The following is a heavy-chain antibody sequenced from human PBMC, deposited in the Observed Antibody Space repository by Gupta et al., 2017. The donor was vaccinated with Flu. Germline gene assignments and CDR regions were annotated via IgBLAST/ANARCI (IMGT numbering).Heavy chain of an antibody. Sequence: QVQLQQWGAGLLKPSETLSLTCAVYGGSFSGYYWSWIRQPPGKGLEWIGEINHSGSTNYNPSLKSRVTISVDTSKNQFSLKLSSVTAADTAVYYCARLLVRVLVFTYFDYWGQGTLVTVSS. CDR1: GGSFSGYY. CDR2: INHSGST. J-gene: IGHJ4*02. D-gene: IGHD3-10*02. CDR3: ARLLVRVLVFTYFDY. V-gene: IGHV4-34*01.